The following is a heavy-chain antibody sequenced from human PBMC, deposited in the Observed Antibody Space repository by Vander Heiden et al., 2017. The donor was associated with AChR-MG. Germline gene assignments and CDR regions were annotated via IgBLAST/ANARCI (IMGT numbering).Heavy chain of an antibody. Sequence: EVQLLESGGGLVQPGGSLRPPCAAPGFPFGSYAMTWVRHAPGKGLEWVSAISGSGGSTYYADSVKGRFTISRDNSKNTLYLQMNSLRAEDTAVYYCAKGRTGYYYYSMDVWGQGTTVTVSS. J-gene: IGHJ6*02. V-gene: IGHV3-23*01. D-gene: IGHD3-10*01. CDR1: GFPFGSYA. CDR2: ISGSGGST. CDR3: AKGRTGYYYYSMDV.